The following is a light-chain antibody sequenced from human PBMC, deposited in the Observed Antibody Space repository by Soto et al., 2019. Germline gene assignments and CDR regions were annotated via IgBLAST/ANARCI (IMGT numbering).Light chain of an antibody. CDR1: QTIRSW. CDR2: KAS. J-gene: IGKJ1*01. Sequence: DIQMTQSPSTLSGSVGDRVTITCRASQTIRSWLAWYQQKPGKAPKLLIYKASTLKSGVPSRFSGSGSGTEFTLTISSLQPDDFATYYCQHYNSYSEAFGQGNKVELK. CDR3: QHYNSYSEA. V-gene: IGKV1-5*03.